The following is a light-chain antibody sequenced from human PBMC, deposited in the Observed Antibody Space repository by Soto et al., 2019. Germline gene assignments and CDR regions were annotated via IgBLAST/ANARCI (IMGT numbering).Light chain of an antibody. Sequence: EIVLTQSPATLSLSPGERATLSCRASQSVSSYLAWYQQKPGQAPRLLIYDASNRATGIPARFSGSGSGTDFTLTISGLEPEDFAVYYCHQYDSWTFGQGTKVDIK. CDR1: QSVSSY. CDR3: HQYDSWT. J-gene: IGKJ1*01. V-gene: IGKV3-11*01. CDR2: DAS.